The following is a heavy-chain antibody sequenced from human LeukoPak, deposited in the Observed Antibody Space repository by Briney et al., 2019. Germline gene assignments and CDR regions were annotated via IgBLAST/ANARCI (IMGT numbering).Heavy chain of an antibody. CDR3: AVMTPVGHFDY. CDR1: GFTFSSYG. Sequence: AGGSLRLSCAASGFTFSSYGVHWVRQAPGKGLEWVAVISYDGSNKYYADSVKGRFTIPRDNSKNTLYLQMNSLRAEDTAVYYCAVMTPVGHFDYWGQGTLVTVSS. J-gene: IGHJ4*02. V-gene: IGHV3-30*03. CDR2: ISYDGSNK.